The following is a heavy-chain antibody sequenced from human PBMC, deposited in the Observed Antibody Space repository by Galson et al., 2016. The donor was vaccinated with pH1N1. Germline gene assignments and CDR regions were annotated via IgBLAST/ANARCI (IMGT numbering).Heavy chain of an antibody. CDR3: ARPDKITKWFTEDAFDI. Sequence: SLRLSCAASGLTFSSCAMHWVRQAPDKGLEWVAVISYDGSHKYHADSVRGRFTISRDNSKNTLYLQMNSLRAEDTAVYYCARPDKITKWFTEDAFDIWGQGTMVIVSS. CDR1: GLTFSSCA. CDR2: ISYDGSHK. V-gene: IGHV3-30-3*01. D-gene: IGHD3-22*01. J-gene: IGHJ3*02.